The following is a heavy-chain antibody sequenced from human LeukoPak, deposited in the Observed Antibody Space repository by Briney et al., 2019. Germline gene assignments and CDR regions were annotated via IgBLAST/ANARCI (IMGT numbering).Heavy chain of an antibody. CDR1: GDSISINYN. J-gene: IGHJ4*02. CDR3: VRHRQWLLFPDY. CDR2: IFYSGAT. Sequence: SGTLSLTCTVSGDSISINYNWGWIRPPPGKGLEWIGSIFYSGATYYSPSLKSRVTISVDTSKNQFSLKLGSMTAADTAVYYCVRHRQWLLFPDYWGQGTLVTVSS. D-gene: IGHD6-19*01. V-gene: IGHV4-39*01.